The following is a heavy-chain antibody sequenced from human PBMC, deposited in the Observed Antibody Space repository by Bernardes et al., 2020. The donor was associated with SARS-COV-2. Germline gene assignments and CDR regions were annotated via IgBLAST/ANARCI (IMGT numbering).Heavy chain of an antibody. D-gene: IGHD5-12*01. V-gene: IGHV4-59*01. Sequence: SETLSLTCTVSGGSISSYYWSWIRQPPGKGLEWIGYIYYSGSTNYNPSLKSRVTISVDTSKNQFSLKLSSVTAADTAVYYCARGEEIVATGSWWFDPWGQGTLVTVSS. CDR3: ARGEEIVATGSWWFDP. CDR2: IYYSGST. CDR1: GGSISSYY. J-gene: IGHJ5*02.